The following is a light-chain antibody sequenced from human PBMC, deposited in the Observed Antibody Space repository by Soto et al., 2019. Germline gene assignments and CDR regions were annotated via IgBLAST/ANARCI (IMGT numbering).Light chain of an antibody. CDR2: YDD. CDR1: SSNIGNNA. J-gene: IGLJ1*01. V-gene: IGLV1-36*01. Sequence: QSVLTQPPSVSEAPRQRVTISCSGSSSNIGNNAVNWYQQLPGKAPKLLIYYDDLLPSGVSDRFSGSKSGTSASLAISGLQSEDEADYYCAAEDYSLNGYVFGTGTKVTV. CDR3: AAEDYSLNGYV.